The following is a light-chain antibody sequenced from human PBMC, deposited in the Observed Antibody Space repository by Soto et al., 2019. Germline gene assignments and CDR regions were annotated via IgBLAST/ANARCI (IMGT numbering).Light chain of an antibody. Sequence: QSALTQPASVSGSPGQSITISCTGTSSDVGGYNYVSWYQQHPGKAPKLMIYEVSNRPSGVPDRFSASKSGNTASLTISGLQAEDEADYYCASKAGSSRHVVFGGGTKVTVL. CDR1: SSDVGGYNY. CDR2: EVS. V-gene: IGLV2-14*01. CDR3: ASKAGSSRHVV. J-gene: IGLJ2*01.